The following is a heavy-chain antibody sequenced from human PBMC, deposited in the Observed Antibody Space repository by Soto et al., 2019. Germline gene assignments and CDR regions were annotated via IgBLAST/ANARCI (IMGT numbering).Heavy chain of an antibody. J-gene: IGHJ6*02. CDR1: GFTFSSYW. V-gene: IGHV3-74*01. CDR3: AREGYSYGYGYYYYNGMDV. CDR2: INSDGSST. D-gene: IGHD5-18*01. Sequence: GGSLRLSCAASGFTFSSYWMHWVRQAPGKGLVWVSRINSDGSSTNYADSVKGRFTISRDNAKNTLYLQMNSLRAEDTAVYYCAREGYSYGYGYYYYNGMDVWGQGTTVTVSS.